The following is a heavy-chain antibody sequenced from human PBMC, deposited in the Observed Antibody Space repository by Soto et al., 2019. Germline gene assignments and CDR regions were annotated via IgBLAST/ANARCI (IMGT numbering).Heavy chain of an antibody. D-gene: IGHD5-12*01. CDR1: GGSFSGYY. CDR3: ARGLGYHLGRYAFDI. J-gene: IGHJ3*02. Sequence: QVQLQQWGAGLLKPSETLSLTCAVYGGSFSGYYWSWIRQPPGKGLEWIGEINHSGRTNYNPSLKSRVTISVATSKTQFSLKLSSVIAADTAVYYCARGLGYHLGRYAFDIWGQGTMVTVSS. CDR2: INHSGRT. V-gene: IGHV4-34*01.